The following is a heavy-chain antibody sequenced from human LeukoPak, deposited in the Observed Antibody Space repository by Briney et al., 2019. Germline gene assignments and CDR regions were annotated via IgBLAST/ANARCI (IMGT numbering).Heavy chain of an antibody. Sequence: GSLRLSCAASGFTVSSNYMSWVRQAPGKGLEWVSVIYSGGSTYYADSVKGRFTISRDNSKNTLYLQMNSLRAEDTAVYYCARDLGPVTGLTWGQGTLVTVSS. D-gene: IGHD3/OR15-3a*01. J-gene: IGHJ5*02. CDR1: GFTVSSNY. CDR3: ARDLGPVTGLT. CDR2: IYSGGST. V-gene: IGHV3-66*01.